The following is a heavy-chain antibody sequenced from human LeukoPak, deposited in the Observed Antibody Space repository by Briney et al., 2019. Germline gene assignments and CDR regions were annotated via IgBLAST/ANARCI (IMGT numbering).Heavy chain of an antibody. CDR3: ARDRDNWNDPYSDY. V-gene: IGHV3-21*01. J-gene: IGHJ4*02. D-gene: IGHD1-20*01. CDR1: GFTFSSYS. CDR2: ISSSSSYI. Sequence: GGSLRLSCAASGFTFSSYSMNWVRQAPGKGLEWVSSISSSSSYIYYADSVKGRFTISRDNAKNSLYLQMNSLRAEDTAVYYCARDRDNWNDPYSDYWGQGTLVTVSS.